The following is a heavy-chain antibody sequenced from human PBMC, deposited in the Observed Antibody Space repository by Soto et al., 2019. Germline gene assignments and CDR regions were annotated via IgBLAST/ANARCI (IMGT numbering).Heavy chain of an antibody. D-gene: IGHD2-15*01. J-gene: IGHJ4*02. CDR1: GYTFTSYG. V-gene: IGHV1-18*04. Sequence: QVQLVQSGAEVKKPGASVKVSCKASGYTFTSYGISWVRQAPGQGLEWMGWISAYNGNTNCAQKLQGRVTMTTDTSTSTAYMELRSLRSDDTAVYYCARDLSGIVVVVAATPGDYWGQGTLVTVSS. CDR2: ISAYNGNT. CDR3: ARDLSGIVVVVAATPGDY.